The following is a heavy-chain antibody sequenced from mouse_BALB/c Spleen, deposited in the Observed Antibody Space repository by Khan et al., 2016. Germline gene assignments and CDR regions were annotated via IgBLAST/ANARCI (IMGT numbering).Heavy chain of an antibody. CDR1: GYSITSDYA. D-gene: IGHD3-2*01. V-gene: IGHV3-2*02. CDR3: ARSGQLGLRWFAY. Sequence: VQLKESGPGLVKPSQSLSLTCTVTGYSITSDYAWNWIRQFPGNKLEWMGYISYSGSTSYNPSLKSRISITRDTSKNQLFLQLKSVTTEDTATYYCARSGQLGLRWFAYWGQGTLVTVSA. J-gene: IGHJ3*01. CDR2: ISYSGST.